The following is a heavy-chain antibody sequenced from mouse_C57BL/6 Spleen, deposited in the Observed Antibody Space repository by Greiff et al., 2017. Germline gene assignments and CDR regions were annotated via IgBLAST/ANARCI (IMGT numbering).Heavy chain of an antibody. J-gene: IGHJ2*01. CDR1: GFTFSDYG. CDR3: ARDYSNFDY. V-gene: IGHV5-17*01. D-gene: IGHD2-5*01. Sequence: EVQGVESGGGLVKPGGSLKLSCAASGFTFSDYGMHWVRQAPEKGLELVAYSSSGSSTIYYADTVKGRFTISRDNAKNTLFLQMTSLRSEDTAMYYCARDYSNFDYWCQGTTLTVSS. CDR2: SSSGSSTI.